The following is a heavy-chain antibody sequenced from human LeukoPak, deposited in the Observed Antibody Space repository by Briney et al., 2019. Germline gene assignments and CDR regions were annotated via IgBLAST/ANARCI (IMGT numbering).Heavy chain of an antibody. J-gene: IGHJ4*02. CDR1: GGSVSSYY. D-gene: IGHD3-10*01. V-gene: IGHV4-59*02. CDR2: IYYSGST. Sequence: PSETLSLTCTVSGGSVSSYYWSWIRQPPGKGLEWIGYIYYSGSTNYTPSLKSRVTISVDTSKNQFSLKLSSVTAADTAVYYCARAGWLREFDYWGQGTLVTVSS. CDR3: ARAGWLREFDY.